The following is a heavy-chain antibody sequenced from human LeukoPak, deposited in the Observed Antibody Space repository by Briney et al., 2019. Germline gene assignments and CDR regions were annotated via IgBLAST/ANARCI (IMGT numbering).Heavy chain of an antibody. CDR1: GGTFTSYG. D-gene: IGHD6-19*01. CDR3: ATVAGYYYYYYMDV. Sequence: SVKVSCKASGGTFTSYGISWVRQAPGQGLEWMGGIILISGTANYAQKFQGRVTITTDESTSTAYMELSSLRSEDTAVYYCATVAGYYYYYYMDVWGKGTTVTVSS. V-gene: IGHV1-69*05. J-gene: IGHJ6*03. CDR2: IILISGTA.